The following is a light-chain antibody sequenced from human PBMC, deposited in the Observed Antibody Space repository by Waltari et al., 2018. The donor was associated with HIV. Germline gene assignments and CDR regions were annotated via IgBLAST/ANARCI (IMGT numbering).Light chain of an antibody. Sequence: QSALTQPLAVSGSPGQSVTISCTGTNSDIGSYNRVCWYQQTPGTAPKLVIDDVSSRPSGVPDRLSGSKSGNTAALTISGLQAEDEGDYYCSSYTTTTAHVFGTGTKVTVL. J-gene: IGLJ1*01. CDR2: DVS. CDR3: SSYTTTTAHV. V-gene: IGLV2-18*02. CDR1: NSDIGSYNR.